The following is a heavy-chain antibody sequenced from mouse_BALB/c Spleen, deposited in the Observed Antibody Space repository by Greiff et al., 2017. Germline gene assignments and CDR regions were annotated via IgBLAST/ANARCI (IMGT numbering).Heavy chain of an antibody. J-gene: IGHJ3*01. CDR3: ARVPYYDYDWLAY. CDR1: GFNIKDTY. V-gene: IGHV14-3*02. D-gene: IGHD2-4*01. CDR2: IDPANGNT. Sequence: EVQLVESGAELVKPGASVKLSCTASGFNIKDTYMHWVKQRPEQGLEWIGRIDPANGNTKYDPKFQGKATITADTSSNTAYLQLSSLTSEDTAVYYCARVPYYDYDWLAYWGQGTLVTVSA.